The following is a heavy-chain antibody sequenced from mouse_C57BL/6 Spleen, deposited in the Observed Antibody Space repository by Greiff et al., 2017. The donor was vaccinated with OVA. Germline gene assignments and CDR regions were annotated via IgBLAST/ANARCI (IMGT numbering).Heavy chain of an antibody. CDR3: ARGGDYSVDY. J-gene: IGHJ2*01. CDR1: GYSITSGYY. CDR2: ISYDGSN. V-gene: IGHV3-6*01. Sequence: EVKLQESGPGLVKPSQSLSLTCSVTGYSITSGYYWNWIRQFPGNKLEWMGYISYDGSNNYNPSLKNRISITRDTSKNQFFLKLNSVTTEDTATYYCARGGDYSVDYWGQGTTLTVSS. D-gene: IGHD1-1*01.